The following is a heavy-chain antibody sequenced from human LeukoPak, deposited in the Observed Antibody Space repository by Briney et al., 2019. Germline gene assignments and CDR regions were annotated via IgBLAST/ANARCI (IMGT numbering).Heavy chain of an antibody. CDR2: INTDGSST. CDR1: GFTFSSYW. CDR3: ARTVPGYFFDY. J-gene: IGHJ4*02. V-gene: IGHV3-74*01. D-gene: IGHD3-10*01. Sequence: PGGSLRLSCAASGFTFSSYWMHWVRQAPGKGLVWVSRINTDGSSTSYADSVKGRFTISRDNAKNTLYLQMNNLRAEDTAVYYCARTVPGYFFDYWGQGTLVTVSS.